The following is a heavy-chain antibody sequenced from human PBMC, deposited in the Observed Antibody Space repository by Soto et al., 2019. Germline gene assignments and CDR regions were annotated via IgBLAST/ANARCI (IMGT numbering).Heavy chain of an antibody. J-gene: IGHJ6*02. CDR2: IYYSGST. Sequence: PSETLSLTCTVSGGSISSGGYYWSWIRQHPGKGLEWIGYIYYSGSTYYNPSLKSRVTISVDTSKNQFSLKLSSVTAADTAVYYCARDPLVVEGPSMDVWGQGTTVTVSS. V-gene: IGHV4-31*03. D-gene: IGHD2-2*01. CDR1: GGSISSGGYY. CDR3: ARDPLVVEGPSMDV.